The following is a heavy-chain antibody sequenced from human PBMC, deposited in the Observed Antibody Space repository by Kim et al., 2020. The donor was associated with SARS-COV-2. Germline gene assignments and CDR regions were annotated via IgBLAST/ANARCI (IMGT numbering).Heavy chain of an antibody. Sequence: SVKVSCKASGDIFSSNAISWVRQALGQGLEWVGGIIPIYGTATYARKLQGRVTITADESTSTAYMELSSLRSEDTAVYYCAYNGPVAGQFDFWGQGTLITVSS. J-gene: IGHJ4*02. CDR1: GDIFSSNA. CDR2: IIPIYGTA. V-gene: IGHV1-69*13. CDR3: AYNGPVAGQFDF. D-gene: IGHD6-19*01.